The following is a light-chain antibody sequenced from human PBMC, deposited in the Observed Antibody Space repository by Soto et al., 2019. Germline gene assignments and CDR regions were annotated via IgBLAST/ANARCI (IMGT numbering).Light chain of an antibody. Sequence: SYELTQPPSVSVSPGQTASITCSGDKLGDKYACWYQQKPGQSPALVIYQDNKRPSGIPERFSGSNSGNTATLTISGTQAMDEADYYCHTWDSSTVVFGGGTKLTVL. J-gene: IGLJ2*01. CDR2: QDN. CDR1: KLGDKY. CDR3: HTWDSSTVV. V-gene: IGLV3-1*01.